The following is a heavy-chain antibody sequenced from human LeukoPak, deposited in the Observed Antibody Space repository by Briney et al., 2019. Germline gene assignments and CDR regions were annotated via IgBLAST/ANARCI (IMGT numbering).Heavy chain of an antibody. D-gene: IGHD6-19*01. V-gene: IGHV1-2*02. CDR3: ARDPLIGYSSGWSRSWLDP. J-gene: IGHJ5*02. CDR1: GYIFTSYG. CDR2: VNPNSGGT. Sequence: GASVKVSCKASGYIFTSYGISWVRQAPGQGLEWMGWVNPNSGGTNYAQKFQGRVTMTRDTSISTAYMELSRLRSDDTAVYYCARDPLIGYSSGWSRSWLDPWGQGTLVTVSS.